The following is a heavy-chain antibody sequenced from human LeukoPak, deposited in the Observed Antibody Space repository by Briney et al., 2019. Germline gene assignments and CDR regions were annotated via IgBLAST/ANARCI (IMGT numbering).Heavy chain of an antibody. J-gene: IGHJ6*03. CDR1: GFTFSSYA. Sequence: GGSLRLSCAASGFTFSSYAMSWVRQAPGKGLEWVSAIGGTAATTYYAGSVKGRFTISRDTSKNTVYLQMNSLRAEDTAVYYCVKDHCSTTSCYGDYSSLFYMDVWGRGATVTVSS. CDR3: VKDHCSTTSCYGDYSSLFYMDV. D-gene: IGHD2-2*01. CDR2: IGGTAATT. V-gene: IGHV3-23*01.